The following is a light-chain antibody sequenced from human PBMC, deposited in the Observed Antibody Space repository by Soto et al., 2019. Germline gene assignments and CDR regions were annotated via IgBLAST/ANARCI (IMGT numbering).Light chain of an antibody. CDR1: SSDVGGYKY. CDR3: SSYTNTKTQV. Sequence: QSFLTQPASVSGSPGRSITISCTGTSSDVGGYKYVSWYQQHPGKAPKLMIYEVSNRPSGVSNRFSGSKSVNTASLTISGLQAEDEGDYYCSSYTNTKTQVFGTGTKVTVL. CDR2: EVS. J-gene: IGLJ1*01. V-gene: IGLV2-14*01.